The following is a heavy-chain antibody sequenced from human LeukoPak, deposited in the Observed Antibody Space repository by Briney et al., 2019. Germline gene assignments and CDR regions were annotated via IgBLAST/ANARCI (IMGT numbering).Heavy chain of an antibody. D-gene: IGHD3-22*01. CDR3: ASQLSGHYSNWFDP. J-gene: IGHJ5*02. CDR2: IYYSGST. CDR1: GGSISGSSYY. V-gene: IGHV4-39*01. Sequence: SETLSLTCTVSGGSISGSSYYWGWIRQPPGKGLEWIGSIYYSGSTYYNPSLKSRVTISVDTSKNQFSLKLNSVTAADTAVYYCASQLSGHYSNWFDPWGQGTLVTVSS.